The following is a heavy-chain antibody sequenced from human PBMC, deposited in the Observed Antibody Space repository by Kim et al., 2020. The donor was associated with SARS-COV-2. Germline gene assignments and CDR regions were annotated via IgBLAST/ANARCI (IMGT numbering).Heavy chain of an antibody. CDR1: GFTFSSYW. D-gene: IGHD3-22*01. CDR3: ARDLGYGDHGHDY. CDR2: IKQDGSET. J-gene: IGHJ4*02. V-gene: IGHV3-7*03. Sequence: GGSLRLSCAASGFTFSSYWMTWVRQAPGKGLEWVANIKQDGSETYYVDSVKGRFTVSRDNAKSSLFLQMNSLRADDTAVYYCARDLGYGDHGHDYWGQGTLVTVSS.